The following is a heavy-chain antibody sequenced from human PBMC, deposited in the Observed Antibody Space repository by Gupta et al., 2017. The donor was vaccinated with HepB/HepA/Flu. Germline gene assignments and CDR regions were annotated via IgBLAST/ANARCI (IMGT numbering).Heavy chain of an antibody. Sequence: QVQVVQSGAELKKPGASVKVSCKASGFTFTGYYFHWVRQAPGERLEWMGWILPSNGATKYAQKVQGRVTMTRDTAITTVYMELKRLTSDDTAMYYCARAYNWNDVPGDYWGQGTRVSGS. D-gene: IGHD1-1*01. J-gene: IGHJ4*02. CDR3: ARAYNWNDVPGDY. V-gene: IGHV1-2*02. CDR1: GFTFTGYY. CDR2: ILPSNGAT.